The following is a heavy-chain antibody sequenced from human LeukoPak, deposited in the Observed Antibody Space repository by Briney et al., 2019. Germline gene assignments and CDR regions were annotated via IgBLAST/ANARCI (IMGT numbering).Heavy chain of an antibody. Sequence: SEILSLTCTVSDGSISSSSYYWGWIRQPPGKGLEWIGNIYYSGSTYYNPSLKSRVTISEDTSKNQLSLKLSSVTAADTAVYYCARQGSETYEYWSQGTLVTVSS. D-gene: IGHD2-15*01. V-gene: IGHV4-39*01. J-gene: IGHJ4*02. CDR3: ARQGSETYEY. CDR1: DGSISSSSYY. CDR2: IYYSGST.